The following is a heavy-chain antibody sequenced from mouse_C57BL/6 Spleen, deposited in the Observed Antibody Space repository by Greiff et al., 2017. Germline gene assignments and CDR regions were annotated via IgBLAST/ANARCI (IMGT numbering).Heavy chain of an antibody. Sequence: QVQLQQPGAELVKPGASVKLSCKASGYTFTSYWMHWVKQRPGQGLEWIGMIHPNSGSTNYNEKFKSKATLTVDKSSSTAYMQLSSLTSEDSAVYYCARSTYYDYEDGYWGQGTTLTVSS. CDR3: ARSTYYDYEDGY. CDR2: IHPNSGST. D-gene: IGHD2-4*01. V-gene: IGHV1-64*01. J-gene: IGHJ2*01. CDR1: GYTFTSYW.